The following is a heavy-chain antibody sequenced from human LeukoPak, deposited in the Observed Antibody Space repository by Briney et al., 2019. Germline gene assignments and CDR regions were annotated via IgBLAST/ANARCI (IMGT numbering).Heavy chain of an antibody. V-gene: IGHV1-46*03. CDR3: ALESLRAYYFDY. Sequence: VASVKVSCKASGYTFTSYYMHWVRQAPGQGLEWMGIINPSGGSTSYAQKFQRRVTMTRDTSTSTVYMELSSLRSEDTAVYYCALESLRAYYFDYWGQGTLVTVSS. J-gene: IGHJ4*02. D-gene: IGHD3-10*01. CDR1: GYTFTSYY. CDR2: INPSGGST.